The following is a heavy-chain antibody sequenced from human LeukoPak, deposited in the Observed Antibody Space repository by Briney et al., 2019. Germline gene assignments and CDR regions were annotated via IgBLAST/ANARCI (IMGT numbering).Heavy chain of an antibody. Sequence: PGGSLRLSCAASGFTFSSYSMNWVRQAPGKGLEWVSFIYNDGNTYYADSMKGRFTISRDNSKDTLYLQMNSLGAEDTAMYYCASNVHGYSYAFFDYWGQGTLVTVST. CDR2: IYNDGNT. CDR1: GFTFSSYS. J-gene: IGHJ4*02. CDR3: ASNVHGYSYAFFDY. V-gene: IGHV3-NL1*01. D-gene: IGHD5-18*01.